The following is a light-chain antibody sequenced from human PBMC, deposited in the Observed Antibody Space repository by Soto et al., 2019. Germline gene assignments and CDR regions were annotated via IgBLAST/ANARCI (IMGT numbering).Light chain of an antibody. CDR2: RNN. CDR3: ATWDDSLSGPV. V-gene: IGLV1-47*01. J-gene: IGLJ2*01. Sequence: QSVLTQPPSASGTPGQRVTISCSGSSSNIGSNYVYWYQQLPGTAPKLLIYRNNQRPSGVPDRFSGSTSGTSASLAISGLRCEDEADYYCATWDDSLSGPVFGGGTKVTVL. CDR1: SSNIGSNY.